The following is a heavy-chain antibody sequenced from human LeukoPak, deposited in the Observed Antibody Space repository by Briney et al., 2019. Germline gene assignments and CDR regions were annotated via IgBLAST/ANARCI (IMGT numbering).Heavy chain of an antibody. Sequence: PSETLSLTCTVSGGSISSSSYYWGWIRQPPGKGLEWIGSIYYSGSTYYNPSLKSRVTISVDTSKNQFSLKLSSVTAADTAVYFCARGEAGTSWFDSWGQGTLVTVSS. D-gene: IGHD6-13*01. V-gene: IGHV4-39*07. CDR3: ARGEAGTSWFDS. CDR2: IYYSGST. CDR1: GGSISSSSYY. J-gene: IGHJ5*01.